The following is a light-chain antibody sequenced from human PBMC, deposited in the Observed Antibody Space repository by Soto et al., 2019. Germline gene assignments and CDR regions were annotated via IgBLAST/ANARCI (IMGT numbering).Light chain of an antibody. V-gene: IGKV1-6*01. Sequence: ATQMTQSPSSLSASVGDRVTISCRASQDVRNYLGWYQQKPGKAPKLLIYGASSLQSGVPSRFSGSGFGTDFTLTISSLQPEDSATYFCLQDSNYSWTFGQGTKVEVK. J-gene: IGKJ1*01. CDR1: QDVRNY. CDR3: LQDSNYSWT. CDR2: GAS.